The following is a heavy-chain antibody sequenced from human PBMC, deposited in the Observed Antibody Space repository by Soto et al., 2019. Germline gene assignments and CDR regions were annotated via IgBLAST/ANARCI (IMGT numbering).Heavy chain of an antibody. CDR2: IYSGGST. CDR3: ARGGGAYSSSWYYFDY. Sequence: GESLKISCAASGFTVSSNYMSWVRQAPGKGLEWVSVIYSGGSTYYADSVKGRFTISRDNSKNTLYLQMNSLRAEDTAVYYCARGGGAYSSSWYYFDYWGQGTLVTVSS. D-gene: IGHD6-13*01. J-gene: IGHJ4*02. CDR1: GFTVSSNY. V-gene: IGHV3-66*01.